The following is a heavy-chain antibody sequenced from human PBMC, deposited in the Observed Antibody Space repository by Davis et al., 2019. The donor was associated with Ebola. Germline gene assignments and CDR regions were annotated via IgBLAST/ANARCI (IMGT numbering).Heavy chain of an antibody. J-gene: IGHJ4*02. V-gene: IGHV3-7*01. CDR2: IKQDGSEK. Sequence: GGSLRLSCAASGFTFSSYWMSWVRQAPGKGLEWVANIKQDGSEKYYVDSVKGRFTIPRDNAKNTLSLQMNSLRAEDTAVYYCARARGPGYFDYWGQGTLVTVSS. CDR1: GFTFSSYW. CDR3: ARARGPGYFDY. D-gene: IGHD3-10*01.